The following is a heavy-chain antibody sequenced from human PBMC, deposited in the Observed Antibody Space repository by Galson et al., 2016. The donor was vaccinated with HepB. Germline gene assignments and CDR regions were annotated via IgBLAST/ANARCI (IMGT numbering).Heavy chain of an antibody. Sequence: PALVKPTQTLTLTCTFSGFSLSTAGVGVGWIRQPPRKALEWLALIYWSDDERYSPSLKTRLTITKDTSKSRVVLTMTNMDPVDNGTYYCATTRLLVTDAFDIWGQGTVVTVSS. CDR3: ATTRLLVTDAFDI. J-gene: IGHJ3*02. CDR1: GFSLSTAGVG. D-gene: IGHD3-22*01. CDR2: IYWSDDE. V-gene: IGHV2-5*01.